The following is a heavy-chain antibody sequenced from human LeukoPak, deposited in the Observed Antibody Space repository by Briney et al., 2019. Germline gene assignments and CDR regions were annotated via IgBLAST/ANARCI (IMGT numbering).Heavy chain of an antibody. Sequence: ASVKVSCKASGYTFTSYYIHWVRQAPGEGLEWMGIINPSGGSTSYAQKFQGRVTMTRDMSTSTVYMELSSLRSEDTAVYHCARVAAEVVGVPGAIGFGWLRRDYYYMDVWGKGTTVTVSS. CDR1: GYTFTSYY. CDR2: INPSGGST. J-gene: IGHJ6*03. D-gene: IGHD2-2*02. V-gene: IGHV1-46*01. CDR3: ARVAAEVVGVPGAIGFGWLRRDYYYMDV.